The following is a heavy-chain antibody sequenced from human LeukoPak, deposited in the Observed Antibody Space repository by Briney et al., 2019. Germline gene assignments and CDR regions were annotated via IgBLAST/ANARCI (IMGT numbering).Heavy chain of an antibody. V-gene: IGHV4-4*07. CDR2: IYTSGST. J-gene: IGHJ4*02. CDR3: ARAEYSPARMGL. CDR1: GGSIISYY. Sequence: SGALSLPCTVSGGSIISYYWSWVRQPAGKGLEGSGRIYTSGSTNYNPSLKSRVTMSVDTSKNQFSLKLSSVTAADTAVYYCARAEYSPARMGLWGQGTLVTVSS. D-gene: IGHD6-6*01.